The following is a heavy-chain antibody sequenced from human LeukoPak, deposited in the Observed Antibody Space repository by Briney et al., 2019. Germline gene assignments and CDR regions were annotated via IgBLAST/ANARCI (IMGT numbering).Heavy chain of an antibody. CDR3: ATGLPGGWYGS. D-gene: IGHD6-19*01. CDR1: GFTFSNYG. Sequence: GGSLRLSCAASGFTFSNYGMHWVRQAPGKGLEYVSAITSDGGGTYYANSVKGRFTISRENSKNTLYFQMGSLRAEDMAVYYCATGLPGGWYGSWGQGTLVTVSS. CDR2: ITSDGGGT. J-gene: IGHJ5*02. V-gene: IGHV3-64*01.